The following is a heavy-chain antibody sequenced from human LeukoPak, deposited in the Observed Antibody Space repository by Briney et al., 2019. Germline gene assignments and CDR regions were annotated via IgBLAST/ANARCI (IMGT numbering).Heavy chain of an antibody. Sequence: PSQTLSLTCTVSGGSISSGVYYWSWIRQHPGKGLEWIEYIYYSGSTYYNPSLKSRVTISVDTSKNQFSLKLSSVTAADTAVYYCARNSRNGGNSHWGQGTLVTVSS. V-gene: IGHV4-31*03. CDR2: IYYSGST. D-gene: IGHD4-23*01. J-gene: IGHJ4*02. CDR1: GGSISSGVYY. CDR3: ARNSRNGGNSH.